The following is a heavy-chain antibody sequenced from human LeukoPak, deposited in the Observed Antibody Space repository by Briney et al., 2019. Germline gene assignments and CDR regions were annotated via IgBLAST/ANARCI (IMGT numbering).Heavy chain of an antibody. V-gene: IGHV1-18*01. J-gene: IGHJ4*02. D-gene: IGHD3-10*01. CDR1: GYTFTSYG. Sequence: ASVKVSCKASGYTFTSYGISWVRQAPGQGLEWMGWISACNGNTNYAQKLQGRVTMTTDTSTSTAYMELRSLRSDDTAVYYCARDEYYYGSGSYFYFDYWGQGTLVTVSS. CDR2: ISACNGNT. CDR3: ARDEYYYGSGSYFYFDY.